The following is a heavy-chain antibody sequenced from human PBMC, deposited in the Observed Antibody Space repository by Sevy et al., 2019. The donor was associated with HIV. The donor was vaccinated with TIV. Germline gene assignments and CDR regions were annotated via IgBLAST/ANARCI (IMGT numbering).Heavy chain of an antibody. Sequence: GGSLRLSCAASGFTFSSYGMHWVRQAPGKGLEWVAVIWYDGSNKFYADSVMGRFTISRNNSKNTLYLQLNSVGAEDKSVYYCARDSDTAMVSGAFDTWGQGIMVTVSS. J-gene: IGHJ3*02. CDR2: IWYDGSNK. D-gene: IGHD5-18*01. CDR1: GFTFSSYG. CDR3: ARDSDTAMVSGAFDT. V-gene: IGHV3-33*01.